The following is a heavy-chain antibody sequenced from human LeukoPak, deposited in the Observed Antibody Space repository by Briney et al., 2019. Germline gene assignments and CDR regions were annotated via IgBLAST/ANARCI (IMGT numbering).Heavy chain of an antibody. CDR2: ISAYDGNT. V-gene: IGHV1-18*01. CDR1: GFNFINSR. CDR3: ARVAGGTYYYFDV. Sequence: ASVKVSCKSSGFNFINSRITWVRQAPGQGFEWMGWISAYDGNTHSVEEFEDRVAMTRDTSTNTVYMELRNLTSDDTAVYYCARVAGGTYYYFDVWGQGTLVIAS. D-gene: IGHD1-26*01. J-gene: IGHJ4*02.